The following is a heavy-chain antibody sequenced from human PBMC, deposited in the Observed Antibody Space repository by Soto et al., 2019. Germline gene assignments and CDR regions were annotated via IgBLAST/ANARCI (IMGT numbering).Heavy chain of an antibody. CDR1: GYTFTSYG. J-gene: IGHJ4*02. D-gene: IGHD2-21*02. Sequence: SVKVSCKASGYTFTSYGISWVRQAPGQGLEWMGGIIPIFGTANYAQKFQGRVTITADESTSTAYMELSSLRSEDTAVYYCARDCGGDCYPTPYFDYWGQGTLVTVSS. CDR2: IIPIFGTA. V-gene: IGHV1-69*13. CDR3: ARDCGGDCYPTPYFDY.